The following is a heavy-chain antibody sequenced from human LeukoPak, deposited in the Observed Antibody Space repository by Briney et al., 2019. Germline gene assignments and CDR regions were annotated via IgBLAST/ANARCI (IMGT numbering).Heavy chain of an antibody. J-gene: IGHJ5*02. CDR2: IYYSGST. V-gene: IGHV4-31*03. CDR3: ARDNSGYNWFDP. CDR1: GGAISSGAYY. Sequence: SQTLSLTCTVSGGAISSGAYYWSWIRQHPGKGLEWIGYIYYSGSTYYNPSLKSRVTTSVDTSKNQFSLKLSSVSAADTAVYYCARDNSGYNWFDPWGQGTLVTVSS. D-gene: IGHD2/OR15-2a*01.